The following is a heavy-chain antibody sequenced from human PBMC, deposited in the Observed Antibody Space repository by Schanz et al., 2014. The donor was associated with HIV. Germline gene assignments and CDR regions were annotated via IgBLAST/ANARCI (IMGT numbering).Heavy chain of an antibody. V-gene: IGHV3-30*03. J-gene: IGHJ4*02. CDR3: ARDGARTSHWGF. D-gene: IGHD2-2*01. CDR2: ISYDGSNK. Sequence: VQLVESGGGLVRPGGSLSLSCAGSGFTFSNFGMNWVRQAPGKGLEWVAVISYDGSNKKYADSVKGRFTISRDNSKNILYLQMNSLGVEDTAVYFCARDGARTSHWGFWGQGTLVTVSS. CDR1: GFTFSNFG.